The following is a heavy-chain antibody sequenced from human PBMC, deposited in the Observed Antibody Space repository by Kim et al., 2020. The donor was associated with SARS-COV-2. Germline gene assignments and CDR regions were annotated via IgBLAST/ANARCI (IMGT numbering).Heavy chain of an antibody. CDR2: IYYSGST. CDR3: ARGTSQYTTIWTPDFDY. D-gene: IGHD3-3*01. Sequence: SETLSLTCTVSGGSISSGGYYWSWIRQHPGKGLEWIGYIYYSGSTYYNPSLKSRVTISVDTSKNQFSLKLSSVTAADTAVYYCARGTSQYTTIWTPDFDYWGQGTLVTVSS. CDR1: GGSISSGGYY. J-gene: IGHJ4*02. V-gene: IGHV4-31*03.